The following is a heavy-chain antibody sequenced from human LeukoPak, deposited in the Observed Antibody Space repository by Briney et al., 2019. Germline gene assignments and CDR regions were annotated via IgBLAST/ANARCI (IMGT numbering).Heavy chain of an antibody. Sequence: VASVKVSCKASGGTFSSYAVSWVRQAPGQGLEWTGRIIPIFGIANYAQKFQGRVTITADKSTSTAYMELSSLRSEDTAVYYCARAGLRGDAFDIWGQGTMVTVSS. CDR2: IIPIFGIA. V-gene: IGHV1-69*04. J-gene: IGHJ3*02. CDR1: GGTFSSYA. D-gene: IGHD4-17*01. CDR3: ARAGLRGDAFDI.